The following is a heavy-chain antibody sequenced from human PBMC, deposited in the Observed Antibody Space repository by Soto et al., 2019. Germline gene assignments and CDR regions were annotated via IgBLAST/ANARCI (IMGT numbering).Heavy chain of an antibody. J-gene: IGHJ4*02. Sequence: QVPLVQSGAEVKKPGSSVKVSCKASGGTFSSYAISWVRQAPGQGLEWMGGIIPIFGTANYAQKFQGRVTITADESTSTAYMELSSLRSEDTAVYYCARGRGFDYDFWSGFRFDYWGQGTLVTVSS. CDR2: IIPIFGTA. CDR3: ARGRGFDYDFWSGFRFDY. D-gene: IGHD3-3*01. CDR1: GGTFSSYA. V-gene: IGHV1-69*01.